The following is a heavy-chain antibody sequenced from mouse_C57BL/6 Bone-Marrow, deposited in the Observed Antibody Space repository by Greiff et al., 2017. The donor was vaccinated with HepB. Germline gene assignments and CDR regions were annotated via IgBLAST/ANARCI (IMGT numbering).Heavy chain of an antibody. Sequence: EVQLQQSGPELVKPGASVKMSCKASGYTFTDYNMHWVKQSHGKSLEWIGYINPNNGGTSYNQKFKGKATLTVNKSSSTAYMELRSLTSEDSAVYYCAIITTVVAHWYFDFWGTGTTVTVSS. CDR3: AIITTVVAHWYFDF. CDR1: GYTFTDYN. D-gene: IGHD1-1*01. V-gene: IGHV1-22*01. J-gene: IGHJ1*03. CDR2: INPNNGGT.